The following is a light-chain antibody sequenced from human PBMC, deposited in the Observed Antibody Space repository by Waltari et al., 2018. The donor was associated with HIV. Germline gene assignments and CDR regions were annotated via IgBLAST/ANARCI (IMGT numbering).Light chain of an antibody. Sequence: QSALTQPASVSGSPGQSITIPCTGTSSDVGNYNLVSWYQHHPGKVPKLMIYEVNKRPSVVSNLFSGSKSGNTASLTISGLQAEDEVDYYCCSYAGSNTVIFGGGTKVTVL. V-gene: IGLV2-23*02. CDR1: SSDVGNYNL. CDR3: CSYAGSNTVI. J-gene: IGLJ2*01. CDR2: EVN.